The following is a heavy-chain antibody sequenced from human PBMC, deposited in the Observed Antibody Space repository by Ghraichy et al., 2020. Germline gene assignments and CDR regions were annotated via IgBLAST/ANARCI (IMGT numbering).Heavy chain of an antibody. J-gene: IGHJ4*02. Sequence: SETLSLTCAVSAYSISSGYYWGWIRQPPGKGLEWIGSIYHGGTTYYNPSLKSRVTISVDTSKNQFSLKLSSVTDADTTVYYCARVGGLGVVRQFDYWGQGTLVTVSS. CDR3: ARVGGLGVVRQFDY. D-gene: IGHD3-10*01. CDR1: AYSISSGYY. V-gene: IGHV4-38-2*01. CDR2: IYHGGTT.